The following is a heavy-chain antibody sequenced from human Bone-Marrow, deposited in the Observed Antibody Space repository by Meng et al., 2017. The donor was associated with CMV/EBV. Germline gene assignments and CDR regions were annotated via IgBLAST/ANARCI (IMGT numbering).Heavy chain of an antibody. CDR3: AKDLRRQSHTARPRYYYYYGMDV. D-gene: IGHD6-6*01. J-gene: IGHJ6*02. CDR2: INSDGSST. CDR1: GFTFSSYW. V-gene: IGHV3-74*01. Sequence: GGSLRLSCAASGFTFSSYWMHWVRQAPGKGLVWVSRINSDGSSTSYADSVKGRFTISRDNAKNTLYLQMNSLRAEDTAVYYCAKDLRRQSHTARPRYYYYYGMDVWGQGTTVTVSS.